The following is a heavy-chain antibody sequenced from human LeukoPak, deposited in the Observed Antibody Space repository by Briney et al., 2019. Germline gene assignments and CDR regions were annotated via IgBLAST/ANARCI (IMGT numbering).Heavy chain of an antibody. D-gene: IGHD3-16*01. J-gene: IGHJ4*02. CDR2: ISAYNGNT. CDR1: GYTFTSYG. CDR3: ARGVGRSNDLDY. V-gene: IGHV1-18*01. Sequence: ASVKVSCKASGYTFTSYGISWVRQAPGQGLEWMGWISAYNGNTDYAQSLQGRVTMTIDTSTSTVYMELRSLRSDDTAVYYCARGVGRSNDLDYWGQGTLVTVSS.